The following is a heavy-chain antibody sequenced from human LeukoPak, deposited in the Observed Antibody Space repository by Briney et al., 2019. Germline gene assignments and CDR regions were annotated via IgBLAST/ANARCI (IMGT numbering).Heavy chain of an antibody. CDR1: GGSISRGPYY. CDR2: IYTSGST. Sequence: PSQTLSLTCTVSGGSISRGPYYWSWIRQPAGKRLEWIGHIYTSGSTNYNPSLKSRVTISVDTSKNQFSLKLSSVTAADTAVYYCARDSTLGGYAFDIWGQGTMVTVSS. J-gene: IGHJ3*02. CDR3: ARDSTLGGYAFDI. D-gene: IGHD2/OR15-2a*01. V-gene: IGHV4-61*09.